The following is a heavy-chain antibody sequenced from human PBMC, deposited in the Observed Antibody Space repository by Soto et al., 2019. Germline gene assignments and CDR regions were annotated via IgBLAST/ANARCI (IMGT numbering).Heavy chain of an antibody. D-gene: IGHD5-18*01. V-gene: IGHV1-8*01. Sequence: ASVKVSCKASGYTFTSYDINSVRQATGQGLEWMGWMNPNSGNTGYAQKFQGRVTMTRNTSISTAYMELSSLRSEDTAVYFCASGIQLWLRRINNGYSGWGQGTLVTVSS. CDR1: GYTFTSYD. CDR2: MNPNSGNT. J-gene: IGHJ4*02. CDR3: ASGIQLWLRRINNGYSG.